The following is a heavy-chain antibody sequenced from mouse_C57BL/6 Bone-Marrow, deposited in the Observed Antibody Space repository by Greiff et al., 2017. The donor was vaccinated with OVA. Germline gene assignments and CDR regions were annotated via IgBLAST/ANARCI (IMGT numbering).Heavy chain of an antibody. Sequence: VQLQQSGPGLVQPSQSLSITCTVSGLSLTSYGVHWVRQSPGKGLEWLGVIGSGGSTDYNAAFISRLSISKDNAKSQVFFKMNSLQADDTAIYYCAREDGGYWGQGTTLTVSS. D-gene: IGHD2-3*01. V-gene: IGHV2-2*01. CDR1: GLSLTSYG. J-gene: IGHJ2*01. CDR2: IGSGGST. CDR3: AREDGGY.